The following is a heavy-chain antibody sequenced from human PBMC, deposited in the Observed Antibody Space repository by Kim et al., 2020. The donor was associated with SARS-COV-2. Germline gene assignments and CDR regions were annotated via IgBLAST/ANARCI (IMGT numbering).Heavy chain of an antibody. CDR2: INHSGST. CDR3: ARGRYSSSWYGGSGWFDP. Sequence: SETLSLTCAVYGGSFSGYYWSWIRQPPGKGLEWIGEINHSGSTNYNPSLKSRVTISVDTSKNQFSLKLSSVTAANTAVYYCARGRYSSSWYGGSGWFDPWGQATLVTVSS. CDR1: GGSFSGYY. J-gene: IGHJ5*02. D-gene: IGHD6-13*01. V-gene: IGHV4-34*01.